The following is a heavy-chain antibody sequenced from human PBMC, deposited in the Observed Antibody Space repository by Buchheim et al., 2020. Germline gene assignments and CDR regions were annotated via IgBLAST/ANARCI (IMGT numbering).Heavy chain of an antibody. CDR1: GFTFSRYW. V-gene: IGHV3-7*01. J-gene: IGHJ6*02. D-gene: IGHD2-15*01. Sequence: EVQLVESGGDLVQPGGSLRLSCGAFGFTFSRYWMSWVRQAPGKGLEWVANIHQDGGEKYYVDSLKGRFTISRDNAKSSLFLQMNSLRVEDTAVYYCVRESQVVAPGSGRLTYYGMDVWGQGTT. CDR3: VRESQVVAPGSGRLTYYGMDV. CDR2: IHQDGGEK.